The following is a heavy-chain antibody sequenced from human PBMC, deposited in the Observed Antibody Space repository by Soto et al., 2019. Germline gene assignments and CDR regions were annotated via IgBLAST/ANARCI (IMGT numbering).Heavy chain of an antibody. Sequence: PSETLSLTCGAHGGPFSGFFWSWIRQSPGKGLEWSGGFNPCGSTNSNPSLKRRLTISADRSTSQVSLRLTSVTAADAAVYFCARRAASCGGASYLGAWGQGTLVTVSS. D-gene: IGHD1-26*01. CDR1: GGPFSGFF. CDR2: FNPCGST. V-gene: IGHV4-34*01. CDR3: ARRAASCGGASYLGA. J-gene: IGHJ5*02.